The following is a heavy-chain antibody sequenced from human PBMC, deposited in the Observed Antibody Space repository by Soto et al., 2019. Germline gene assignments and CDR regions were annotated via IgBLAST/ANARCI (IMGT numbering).Heavy chain of an antibody. CDR2: ISGSGGST. CDR1: GFTFSSYA. D-gene: IGHD6-13*01. V-gene: IGHV3-23*01. Sequence: PGGSLRLSCAASGFTFSSYAMSWVRQAPAKGLEWVSAISGSGGSTYYADSVKGRFTISRDNSKNTLYLQVNSLRAEDTAVYYCAKATAAAAHADYWGQGTLVTVSS. CDR3: AKATAAAAHADY. J-gene: IGHJ4*02.